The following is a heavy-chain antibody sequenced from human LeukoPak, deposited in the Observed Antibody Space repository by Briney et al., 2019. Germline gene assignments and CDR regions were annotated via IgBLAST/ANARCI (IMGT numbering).Heavy chain of an antibody. CDR3: AKRLYSSGWSAFDI. CDR1: GFTFSDYP. V-gene: IGHV3-23*01. D-gene: IGHD6-19*01. Sequence: PGGSLRLSCAASGFTFSDYPMTWVRQPPGEGLEWVSAILSPGDKHYADSVKGRFTISRDNSKNTLYLQMDSLRAEDTAVYYCAKRLYSSGWSAFDIWGQGTMVTVSS. J-gene: IGHJ3*02. CDR2: ILSPGDK.